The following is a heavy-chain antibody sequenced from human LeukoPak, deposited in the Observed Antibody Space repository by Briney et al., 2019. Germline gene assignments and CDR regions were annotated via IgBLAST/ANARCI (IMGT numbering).Heavy chain of an antibody. D-gene: IGHD3-10*01. Sequence: SETLSLTCTVSGGSISSYYWSWLRQPPGKGVEWVGYIYYSGTTNYNPSLKSRVTISVDTSKNQFSLKLSSVTAADTAVYYCARAGYYYGSGRGYGMDVWGKGTTVTVSS. J-gene: IGHJ6*04. V-gene: IGHV4-59*01. CDR1: GGSISSYY. CDR3: ARAGYYYGSGRGYGMDV. CDR2: IYYSGTT.